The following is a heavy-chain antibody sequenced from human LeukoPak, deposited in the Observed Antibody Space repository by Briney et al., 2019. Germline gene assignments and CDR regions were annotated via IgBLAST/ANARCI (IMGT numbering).Heavy chain of an antibody. CDR3: ARADIASRLGY. D-gene: IGHD2-15*01. V-gene: IGHV1-18*01. CDR1: GYTFTKYG. J-gene: IGHJ4*02. Sequence: ASVKVSCKASGYTFTKYGISWVRQAPGQGLEWMGWISAYNGNTNYAQKLQGRVTMTTDTSTSTAYMELRSLRSEDTAAYYCARADIASRLGYWGQGTLVTVSS. CDR2: ISAYNGNT.